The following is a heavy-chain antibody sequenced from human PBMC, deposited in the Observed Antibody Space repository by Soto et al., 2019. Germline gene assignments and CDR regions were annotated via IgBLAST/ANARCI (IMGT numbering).Heavy chain of an antibody. J-gene: IGHJ4*02. CDR3: ARDLDVATNFDY. Sequence: ASVKVSCKASGGTFSSYTISWVRQAPGQGLEWVGRIIPILGIANYAQKFQGRVTITADKSTSTAYMELSSLRSEDTAVYYCARDLDVATNFDYWGQGTLVTVSS. CDR1: GGTFSSYT. CDR2: IIPILGIA. V-gene: IGHV1-69*04. D-gene: IGHD5-12*01.